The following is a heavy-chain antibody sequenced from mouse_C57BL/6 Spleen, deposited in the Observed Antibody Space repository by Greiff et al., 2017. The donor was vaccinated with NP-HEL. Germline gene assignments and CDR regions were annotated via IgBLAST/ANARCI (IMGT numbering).Heavy chain of an antibody. V-gene: IGHV5-17*01. CDR2: ISSGSSTI. D-gene: IGHD3-2*02. CDR1: GFTFSDYG. CDR3: ARDSSGYVYYYAMDY. J-gene: IGHJ4*01. Sequence: EVQLVESGGGLVKPGGSLKLSCAASGFTFSDYGMHWVRQAPEKGLEWVAYISSGSSTIYYADTVKGRFTISRDNAKNTLFLQMTSLRSEDTAMYYCARDSSGYVYYYAMDYWGQGTSVTVSS.